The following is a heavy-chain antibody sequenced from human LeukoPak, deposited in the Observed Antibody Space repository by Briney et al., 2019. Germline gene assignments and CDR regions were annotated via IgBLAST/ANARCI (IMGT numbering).Heavy chain of an antibody. V-gene: IGHV3-66*01. CDR2: IYSGGST. Sequence: GGSLRLSCAASGFTVSSNYMSWVRQAPGKGLEWVSVIYSGGSTYYADSVKGRFTISRDNSKNTLYLQMNSLRAEDTAVYYCASPRSDYDILTGYYCWGQGTLVTVSS. D-gene: IGHD3-9*01. CDR1: GFTVSSNY. CDR3: ASPRSDYDILTGYYC. J-gene: IGHJ4*02.